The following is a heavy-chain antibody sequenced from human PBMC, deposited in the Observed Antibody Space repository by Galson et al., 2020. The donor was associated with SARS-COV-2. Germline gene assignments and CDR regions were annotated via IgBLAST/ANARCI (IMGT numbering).Heavy chain of an antibody. Sequence: GGSLRLSCAASGFTFSSYWMSWVRQAPGKGLEWVANIKQDGSEKYYVDSVKGRFTISRDNAKNSLYLQMNSLRAEDTAVYYCARGDYLYYYYGMDVWGQGTTVTVSS. D-gene: IGHD4-17*01. CDR1: GFTFSSYW. J-gene: IGHJ6*02. V-gene: IGHV3-7*04. CDR3: ARGDYLYYYYGMDV. CDR2: IKQDGSEK.